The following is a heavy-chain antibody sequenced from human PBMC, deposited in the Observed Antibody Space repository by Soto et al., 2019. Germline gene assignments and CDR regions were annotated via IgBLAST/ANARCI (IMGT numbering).Heavy chain of an antibody. CDR3: ARDEGAAAGPLGV. V-gene: IGHV4-31*03. CDR2: IYYSGST. Sequence: PSETLSLTCTVSGGSISSGGYYWSWIRQHPGKGLEWIGYIYYSGSTYYNPSLKSRVTISVDTSKNQFSLKLSSVTAADTAVYYCARDEGAAAGPLGVWGQGTTVTVSS. D-gene: IGHD6-13*01. CDR1: GGSISSGGYY. J-gene: IGHJ6*02.